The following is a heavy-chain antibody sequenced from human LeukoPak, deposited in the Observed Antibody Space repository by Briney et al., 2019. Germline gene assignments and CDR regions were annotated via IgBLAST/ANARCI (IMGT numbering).Heavy chain of an antibody. CDR3: ARVEGSGWYPTYYYYMDV. V-gene: IGHV3-7*01. D-gene: IGHD6-19*01. Sequence: PGGSLRLSCAASGFTFSSSAMSWVRQAPGKGLEWVANIKQDGSEKYYVDSVKGRFTISRDNAKNSLYLQMNSLRAEDTAVYYCARVEGSGWYPTYYYYMDVWGKGTTVTVSS. J-gene: IGHJ6*03. CDR2: IKQDGSEK. CDR1: GFTFSSSA.